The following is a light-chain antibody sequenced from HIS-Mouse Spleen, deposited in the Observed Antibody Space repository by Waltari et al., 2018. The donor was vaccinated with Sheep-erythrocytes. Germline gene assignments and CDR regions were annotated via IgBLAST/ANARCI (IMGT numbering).Light chain of an antibody. CDR2: EGS. Sequence: QSALTQPASVSGSPGQSLPISCTGTSRDVGSYTLVPWYQQHPGNAPKLMIYEGSKRPSGVSNRFSGSKSGNTASLTISGLQAEDEADYYCCSYAGSSTPWVFGGGTKLTVL. J-gene: IGLJ3*02. CDR3: CSYAGSSTPWV. V-gene: IGLV2-23*01. CDR1: SRDVGSYTL.